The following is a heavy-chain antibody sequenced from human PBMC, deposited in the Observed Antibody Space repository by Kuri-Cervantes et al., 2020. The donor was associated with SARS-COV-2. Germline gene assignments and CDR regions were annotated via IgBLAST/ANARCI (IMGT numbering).Heavy chain of an antibody. D-gene: IGHD6-19*01. Sequence: GESLKISCTASGFTFGDYAMSWVRQAPGKGLEWVANIKQDGSEKYYVDSVKGRFTISRDNAKNSLYLQMNSLRAEDTAVYYCARDEGPFQTTDIAVAGTTDVGPPTLFDYWGQGTLVTVSS. J-gene: IGHJ4*02. V-gene: IGHV3-7*01. CDR3: ARDEGPFQTTDIAVAGTTDVGPPTLFDY. CDR1: GFTFGDYA. CDR2: IKQDGSEK.